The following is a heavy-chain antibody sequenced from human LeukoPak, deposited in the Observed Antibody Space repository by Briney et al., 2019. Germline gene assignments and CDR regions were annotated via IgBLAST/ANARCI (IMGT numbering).Heavy chain of an antibody. CDR1: GFTLSSYW. CDR2: IRGDGSGT. D-gene: IGHD3-22*01. CDR3: GGGDSSGSPDY. V-gene: IGHV3-74*01. Sequence: GGSLRLSCAASGFTLSSYWMHWVRQAPGKGLVWVSRIRGDGSGTGYADSVKGRFTISRDNAKNTLYLQMNSLRADDTAVYYCGGGDSSGSPDYWGQGTLVTVSS. J-gene: IGHJ4*02.